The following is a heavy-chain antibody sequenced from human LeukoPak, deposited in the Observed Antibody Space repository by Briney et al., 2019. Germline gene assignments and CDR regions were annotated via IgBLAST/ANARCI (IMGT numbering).Heavy chain of an antibody. D-gene: IGHD3-22*01. J-gene: IGHJ4*02. CDR3: ARGGSGYYYVFDY. Sequence: NASETLSLTCAVSGGSISSGGYSWRWIRQPPGKGLEWIGYIYHSGSTYYNPSLKTRVTISVDRSKNQFSLKLSSVTAADTAVYCCARGGSGYYYVFDYWGQGTLVTVSS. CDR1: GGSISSGGYS. V-gene: IGHV4-30-2*01. CDR2: IYHSGST.